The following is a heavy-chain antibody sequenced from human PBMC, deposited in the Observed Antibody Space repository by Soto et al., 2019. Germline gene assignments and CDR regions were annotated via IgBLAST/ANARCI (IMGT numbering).Heavy chain of an antibody. CDR3: VRQGIGALHGLVDV. CDR2: IDSSGIT. J-gene: IGHJ6*02. V-gene: IGHV4-59*08. D-gene: IGHD3-10*01. CDR1: GDSSGSYK. Sequence: QVQLQESGPGLVKPSETLSLTCTVSGDSSGSYKWSWIRQPPGTGLQWIGYIDSSGITSYNPSLRRRVTISRDTSTKQYPLSLTYVTAADAAVYYCVRQGIGALHGLVDVWGQGTPVTVSS.